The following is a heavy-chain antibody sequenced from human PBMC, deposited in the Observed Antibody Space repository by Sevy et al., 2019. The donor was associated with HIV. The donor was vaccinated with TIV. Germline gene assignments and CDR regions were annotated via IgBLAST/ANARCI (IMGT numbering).Heavy chain of an antibody. CDR1: GFTFSSYA. CDR3: ARGDIVVVVAATGSLGY. CDR2: ISYDGSNK. V-gene: IGHV3-30-3*01. J-gene: IGHJ4*02. D-gene: IGHD2-15*01. Sequence: GGSLRLSCAASGFTFSSYAMHWVRQAPGKGLEWVAVISYDGSNKYYADSVKGRFTISRDNSKNTRYLQMNSLRAEDTAVYYCARGDIVVVVAATGSLGYWGQGTLVTVSS.